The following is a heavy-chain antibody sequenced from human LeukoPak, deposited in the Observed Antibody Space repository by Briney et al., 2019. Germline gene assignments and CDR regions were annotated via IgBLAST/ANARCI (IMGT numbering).Heavy chain of an antibody. D-gene: IGHD3-22*01. CDR3: ARDPHRGYYSTPYFDY. CDR1: GGPISSGSYY. V-gene: IGHV4-61*02. CDR2: IYTSGST. Sequence: PSETLSLTCTVSGGPISSGSYYWSWIRQPAGKGLEWIGRIYTSGSTNYNPSLKSRVTISVDTSKNQFSLKLSSVTAADTAVYYCARDPHRGYYSTPYFDYWGQGTLVTVSS. J-gene: IGHJ4*02.